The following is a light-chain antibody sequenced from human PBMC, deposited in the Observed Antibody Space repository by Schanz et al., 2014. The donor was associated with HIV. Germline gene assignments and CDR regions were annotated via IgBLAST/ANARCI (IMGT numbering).Light chain of an antibody. CDR3: SSFAGSNIPWV. V-gene: IGLV2-14*03. CDR2: GVT. CDR1: SADIGSYNY. Sequence: QSALTQPASASGSPGRSVTFSCTGTSADIGSYNYVSWYQHHPGKAPKLLIYGVTDRPSGVSNRFSGSKSGNTASLTVSGLQPEDEADYYCSSFAGSNIPWVFGGGTKLTVL. J-gene: IGLJ3*02.